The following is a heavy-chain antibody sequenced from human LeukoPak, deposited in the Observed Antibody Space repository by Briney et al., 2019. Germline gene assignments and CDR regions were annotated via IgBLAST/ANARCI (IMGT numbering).Heavy chain of an antibody. Sequence: PSETLSLTCAVYGGSFSGYYWSWIRQPPGKGLEWIGEINHSGSTNYNPSLKSRVTISVDTSKNQFSLKLSSVTAADTAVYYCAGQPSGSYYTRPYWGQGTLVTVSS. CDR3: AGQPSGSYYTRPY. CDR2: INHSGST. J-gene: IGHJ4*02. D-gene: IGHD1-26*01. CDR1: GGSFSGYY. V-gene: IGHV4-34*01.